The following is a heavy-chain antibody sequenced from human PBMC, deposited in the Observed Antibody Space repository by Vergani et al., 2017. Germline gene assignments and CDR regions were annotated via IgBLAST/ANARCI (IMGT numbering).Heavy chain of an antibody. CDR1: GDSISSGVYY. CDR2: IYSTGST. J-gene: IGHJ4*02. V-gene: IGHV4-31*03. Sequence: LQLQESGPGLVKPSQTLSLTCSVSGDSISSGVYYWNWIRQHPGKGLEWIGYIYSTGSTHHNPSLRRRINMSVDTSKNQFSLKLNSVTAADTAMYYCARMGGYDEGDAFRIGYFDSWGPGILVTVSS. CDR3: ARMGGYDEGDAFRIGYFDS. D-gene: IGHD3-22*01.